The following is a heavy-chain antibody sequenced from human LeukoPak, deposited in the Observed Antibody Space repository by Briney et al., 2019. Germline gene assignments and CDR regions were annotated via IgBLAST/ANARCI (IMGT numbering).Heavy chain of an antibody. D-gene: IGHD5-12*01. CDR3: AKDKGHTVATIMRVGDY. CDR1: GFTFSSYG. J-gene: IGHJ4*02. Sequence: EGSLRLSCAASGFTFSSYGMHCVRQAPGKGLEWVALILYDGSNKYYADSVKGRSTISRDNSKNTLYPQMNSLRAEDTAVYYCAKDKGHTVATIMRVGDYWGQGTLVTVSS. CDR2: ILYDGSNK. V-gene: IGHV3-30*02.